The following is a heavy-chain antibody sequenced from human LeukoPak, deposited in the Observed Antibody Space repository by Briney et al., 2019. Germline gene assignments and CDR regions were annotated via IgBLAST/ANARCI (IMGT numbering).Heavy chain of an antibody. CDR1: GGSFSGYY. CDR3: AREVRGYYYMDV. J-gene: IGHJ6*03. V-gene: IGHV4-34*01. Sequence: PSETLSLTCAVYGGSFSGYYWSWIRQPPGKGLEWIGEINHSGSTNYNPSLKSRVTISVDTSKNQFSLKLSSVTAADTVVYYCAREVRGYYYMDVWGKGTTVTVSS. D-gene: IGHD1-1*01. CDR2: INHSGST.